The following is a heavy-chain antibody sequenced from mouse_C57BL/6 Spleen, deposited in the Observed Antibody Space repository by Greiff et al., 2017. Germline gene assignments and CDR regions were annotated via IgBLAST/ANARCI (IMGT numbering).Heavy chain of an antibody. Sequence: EVQLQQSGPGRVQPGAPEKIPCKASGYSFSESNMSWVKQSKGKSLEWIGVINPNYGTTSYNQKFKGKATLTVDQSSSTAYMQLNSLTSEDSAVYYCARSGSSPMDHWGQGTPATVSS. D-gene: IGHD4-1*01. CDR1: GYSFSESN. CDR2: INPNYGTT. J-gene: IGHJ4*01. CDR3: ARSGSSPMDH. V-gene: IGHV1-39*01.